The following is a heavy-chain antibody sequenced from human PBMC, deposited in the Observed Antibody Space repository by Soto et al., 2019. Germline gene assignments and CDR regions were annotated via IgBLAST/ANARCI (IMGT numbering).Heavy chain of an antibody. D-gene: IGHD4-17*01. Sequence: PGGSLRLSCAASGFTFSSYAMHWVRQAPGKGLEWVAVISYDGSNKYYADSVKGRFTISRDNSKNTLYLQMNSLRAEDTAVYCCARAYGDYYFDYWGQGTLVTVSS. J-gene: IGHJ4*02. CDR3: ARAYGDYYFDY. CDR1: GFTFSSYA. CDR2: ISYDGSNK. V-gene: IGHV3-30-3*01.